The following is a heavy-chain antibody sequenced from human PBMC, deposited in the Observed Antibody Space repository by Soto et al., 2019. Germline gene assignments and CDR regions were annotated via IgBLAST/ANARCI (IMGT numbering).Heavy chain of an antibody. Sequence: QVQLVQSGAEVKKPGSSVKVSCKASGGTFSSYAISWVRQAPGQGLEWMGGIIPIFGTANYAQKFQGRVTITADESTSTAYMELSSLRSEETAVYYCARDGQADVASSGWYWGSARLRYNWFDPWGQGTLVTVSS. CDR2: IIPIFGTA. J-gene: IGHJ5*02. CDR3: ARDGQADVASSGWYWGSARLRYNWFDP. V-gene: IGHV1-69*01. CDR1: GGTFSSYA. D-gene: IGHD6-19*01.